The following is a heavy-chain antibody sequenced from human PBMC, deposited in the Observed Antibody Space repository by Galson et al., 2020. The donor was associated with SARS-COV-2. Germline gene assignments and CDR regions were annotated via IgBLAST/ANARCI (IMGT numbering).Heavy chain of an antibody. D-gene: IGHD3-16*01. CDR2: IYYSGTT. CDR1: GDSFTSYY. Sequence: ETSETLSLTCTVSGDSFTSYYWSWIRQPPGKGLEWIGYIYYSGTTNYNPSLKSRVTISADTSKSQFSLNLTSVTSADTAVYYCARGAGGGYGMDVWGQGTTVTVSS. CDR3: ARGAGGGYGMDV. V-gene: IGHV4-59*01. J-gene: IGHJ6*02.